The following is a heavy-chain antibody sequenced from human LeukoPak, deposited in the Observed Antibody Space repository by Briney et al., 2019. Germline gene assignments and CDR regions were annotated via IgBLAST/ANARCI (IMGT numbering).Heavy chain of an antibody. Sequence: GGSLRLSCAASGFTLSSYAMSWVRQAPGKGLEWVSAISGSGGSTYYADSVKGRFTISRDNSKNTLYLQMNSLRAEDTAVYYCASGGGYSNYYYYYGMDVWGQGTTVTVSS. D-gene: IGHD4-11*01. CDR3: ASGGGYSNYYYYYGMDV. V-gene: IGHV3-23*01. J-gene: IGHJ6*02. CDR1: GFTLSSYA. CDR2: ISGSGGST.